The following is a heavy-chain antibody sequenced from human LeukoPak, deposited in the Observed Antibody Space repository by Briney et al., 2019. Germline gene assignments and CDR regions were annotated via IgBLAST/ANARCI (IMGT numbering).Heavy chain of an antibody. D-gene: IGHD3-3*01. J-gene: IGHJ4*02. V-gene: IGHV1-18*01. Sequence: ASVKVSCKASGYTFTSYGISWVRQAPGQGLEWMGWISAYNGNTNYAQKLQGRVTMTTDTSTSTAYMELRSLRSDDTAVYYCARATYYDFWSGYYGSYFDYWGQGTPVTVSS. CDR1: GYTFTSYG. CDR3: ARATYYDFWSGYYGSYFDY. CDR2: ISAYNGNT.